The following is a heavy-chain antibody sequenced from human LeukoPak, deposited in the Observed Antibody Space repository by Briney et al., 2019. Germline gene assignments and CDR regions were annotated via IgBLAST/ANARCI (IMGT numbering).Heavy chain of an antibody. Sequence: GGSLRLSSAASEFTFSSYAISWVRQAPGKGLEWVSLISGSGGSTYYADSVKGRFTISRDNSKNTLYLQMNSLRAEDTAVYYCAKDVRVGEYYGSGTYLDYWGQGTLVTVSS. CDR1: EFTFSSYA. D-gene: IGHD3-10*01. J-gene: IGHJ4*02. CDR3: AKDVRVGEYYGSGTYLDY. CDR2: ISGSGGST. V-gene: IGHV3-23*01.